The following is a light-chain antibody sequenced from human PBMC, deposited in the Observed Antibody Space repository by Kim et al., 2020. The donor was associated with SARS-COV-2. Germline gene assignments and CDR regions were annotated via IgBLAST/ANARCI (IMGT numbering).Light chain of an antibody. CDR2: DVS. J-gene: IGLJ1*01. Sequence: QPASVSGSPGQSITISCTGTSSDVGGYNYVSWYQQHPGKAPKLMIYDVSKRPSGVSNRFSGSKSGNTASLTISGLQAEDEADYYCSSYTSSSTWVFGTGTKVTVL. CDR1: SSDVGGYNY. V-gene: IGLV2-14*01. CDR3: SSYTSSSTWV.